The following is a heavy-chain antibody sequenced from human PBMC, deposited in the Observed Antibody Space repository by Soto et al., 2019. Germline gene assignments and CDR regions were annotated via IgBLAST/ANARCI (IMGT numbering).Heavy chain of an antibody. J-gene: IGHJ4*02. D-gene: IGHD3-16*02. CDR3: ARIIVDYFDY. V-gene: IGHV5-51*01. CDR1: GYTFTSYW. Sequence: GESLKIACKGSGYTFTSYWIGWVRQMPGEGLEWLGVIYPGDSDTRYSPSFQGQVTISADKSINTAYLQWGSLKASDTATYYCARIIVDYFDYWGQGTLVTVSS. CDR2: IYPGDSDT.